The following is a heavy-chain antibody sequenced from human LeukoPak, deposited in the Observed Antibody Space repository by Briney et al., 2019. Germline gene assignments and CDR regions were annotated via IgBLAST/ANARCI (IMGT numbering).Heavy chain of an antibody. CDR2: IRFDGSNK. CDR3: AKVKYYYDSSGYWTYYYYYYYMDV. V-gene: IGHV3-30*02. Sequence: PGGSLRLSCAASGFTFSDYGMDRVRQAPGKGLEWVAFIRFDGSNKYYADSVRDRFTISRDNSKNTLYLQMNSLRAEDTAVYYCAKVKYYYDSSGYWTYYYYYYYMDVWGKGTTVTVSS. CDR1: GFTFSDYG. J-gene: IGHJ6*03. D-gene: IGHD3-22*01.